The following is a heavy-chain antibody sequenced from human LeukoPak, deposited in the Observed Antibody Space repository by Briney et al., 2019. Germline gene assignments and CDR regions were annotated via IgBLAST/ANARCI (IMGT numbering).Heavy chain of an antibody. CDR2: ISSSSSTI. J-gene: IGHJ4*02. Sequence: GGSLRLSCAASGFTFSSYSMNWVRQAPGKGLEGVSYISSSSSTIYYADSVKGRFAISRDNAKNSLYLQMNSLRAEDTAVYYCARRDSSGGFDYWGQGTLVTVSS. CDR1: GFTFSSYS. V-gene: IGHV3-48*04. D-gene: IGHD3-22*01. CDR3: ARRDSSGGFDY.